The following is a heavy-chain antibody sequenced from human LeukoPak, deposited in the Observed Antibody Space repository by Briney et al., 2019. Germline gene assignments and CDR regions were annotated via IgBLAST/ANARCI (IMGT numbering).Heavy chain of an antibody. CDR3: AREGLQQRGYYYYMDV. V-gene: IGHV1-69*05. CDR1: GGTFSSYA. CDR2: IIPIFGTA. D-gene: IGHD4-11*01. J-gene: IGHJ6*03. Sequence: SVKVSCKASGGTFSSYAISWVRQAPGQGLEWMGGIIPIFGTANYAQKFQGRVTITRNTSISTAYMELSSLRSEDTAVYYCAREGLQQRGYYYYMDVWGKGTTVTVSS.